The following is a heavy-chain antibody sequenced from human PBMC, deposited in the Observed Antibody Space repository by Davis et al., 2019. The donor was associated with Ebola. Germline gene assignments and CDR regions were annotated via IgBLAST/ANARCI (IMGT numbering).Heavy chain of an antibody. CDR3: AKGDIWTGTGGFGY. J-gene: IGHJ4*02. CDR2: INSDGSSA. V-gene: IGHV3-74*01. D-gene: IGHD1-1*01. CDR1: GFTFSNYW. Sequence: HTGGSLRLSFASSGFTFSNYWMHWVRQAPGKGLVWVSRINSDGSSASYADSVRGRFTISRDNAKNTLYLQMNSLRAEDTAVYYCAKGDIWTGTGGFGYWGQGTLVTVSS.